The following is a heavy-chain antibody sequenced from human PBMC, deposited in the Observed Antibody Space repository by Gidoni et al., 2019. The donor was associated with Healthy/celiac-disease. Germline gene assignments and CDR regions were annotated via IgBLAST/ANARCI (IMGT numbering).Heavy chain of an antibody. V-gene: IGHV3-30*18. J-gene: IGHJ4*02. CDR3: AKDQIMVYAIGPIDY. D-gene: IGHD2-8*01. CDR1: GFTFSSYG. CDR2: ISYDGSNT. Sequence: QVQLVESGGGVVQPGRSLRLSWAASGFTFSSYGLHWVRQAPGKGLDWLSVISYDGSNTYYADSVKGRFTISRDNSKHTLYLQMTSLRAEDTAVYYCAKDQIMVYAIGPIDYWGQGTLVTVSS.